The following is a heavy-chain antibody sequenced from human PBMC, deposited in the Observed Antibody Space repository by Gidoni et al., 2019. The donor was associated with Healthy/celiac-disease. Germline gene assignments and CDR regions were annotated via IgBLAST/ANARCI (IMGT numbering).Heavy chain of an antibody. CDR2: INPSGGST. Sequence: QVQLVQSGAEVKKPGASVKVSCKASGYTFTSYYIPWVRQAPGQGLEWMGIINPSGGSTSYAQKFQGRVTMTRDTSTSTVYMELSSLRSEDTAVYYCARDKRYYYDSSGYSNDAFDIWGQGTMVTVSS. J-gene: IGHJ3*02. V-gene: IGHV1-46*01. CDR3: ARDKRYYYDSSGYSNDAFDI. D-gene: IGHD3-22*01. CDR1: GYTFTSYY.